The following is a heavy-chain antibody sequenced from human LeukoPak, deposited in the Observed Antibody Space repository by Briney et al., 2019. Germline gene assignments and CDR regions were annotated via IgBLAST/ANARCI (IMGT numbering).Heavy chain of an antibody. CDR2: ISGDGNSI. V-gene: IGHV3-43*02. CDR1: VWSFEQHF. Sequence: GGSLRLSCLASVWSFEQHFMLWLRQAPGKGLEWVSLISGDGNSIYYADSVKGRFTISRDNSKNSLYLQMNSLRTEDTALYFCETRRGIDEVRERERSVYYQGTDVWGQGTTVTVSS. CDR3: ETRRGIDEVRERERSVYYQGTDV. D-gene: IGHD1-26*01. J-gene: IGHJ6*02.